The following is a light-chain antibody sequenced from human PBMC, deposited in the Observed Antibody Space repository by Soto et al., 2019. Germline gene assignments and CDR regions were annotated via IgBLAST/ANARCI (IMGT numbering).Light chain of an antibody. J-gene: IGKJ4*01. CDR1: PSVSNS. CDR2: DAS. Sequence: ESVLTQSPATLSLSPGESATLSCRASPSVSNSLAWYQHKPGQAPRLLIYDASNRATGVPTRFSGSGSGTDFTLTISSLEPEDFAVYYCQQRNKWPPVTFGGGTRVEIK. V-gene: IGKV3-11*01. CDR3: QQRNKWPPVT.